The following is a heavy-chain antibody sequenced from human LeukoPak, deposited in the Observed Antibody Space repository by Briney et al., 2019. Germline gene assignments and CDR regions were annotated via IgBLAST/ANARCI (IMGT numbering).Heavy chain of an antibody. CDR1: GFTFETYE. CDR2: ISGTGTYI. Sequence: GGSLRLSCAASGFTFETYEMNWVRQAPGKGLEWVSSISGTGTYIHYEDSLKGRFTISRDNAKSSLYLHMSSLRVEDTAVYCARHGDLSRYYFDQWGQGTLVTVSS. V-gene: IGHV3-21*06. J-gene: IGHJ4*02. D-gene: IGHD3-10*01. CDR3: ARHGDLSRYYFDQ.